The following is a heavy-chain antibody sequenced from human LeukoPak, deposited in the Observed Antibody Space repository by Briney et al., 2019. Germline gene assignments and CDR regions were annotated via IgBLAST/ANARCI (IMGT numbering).Heavy chain of an antibody. V-gene: IGHV4-59*12. CDR3: AREGYYGSGSYYMDV. D-gene: IGHD3-10*01. Sequence: PSETLSLTCAVYGGSFSGYYWSWIRQPPGKGLEWIGYIYYSGSTNYNPSLKSRVTISVDTSKNQFSLKLSSVTAADTAVYYCAREGYYGSGSYYMDVWGKGTTVTISS. CDR1: GGSFSGYY. J-gene: IGHJ6*03. CDR2: IYYSGST.